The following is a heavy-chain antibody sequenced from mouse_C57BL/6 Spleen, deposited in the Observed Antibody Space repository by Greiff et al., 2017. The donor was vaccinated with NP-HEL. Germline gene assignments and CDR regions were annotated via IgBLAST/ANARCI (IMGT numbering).Heavy chain of an antibody. CDR3: AKDGSSYGYFDV. D-gene: IGHD1-1*01. CDR2: IYPRSGNT. V-gene: IGHV1-81*01. J-gene: IGHJ1*03. CDR1: GYTFTSYG. Sequence: QVQLQQSGAELARPGASVKLSCKASGYTFTSYGISWVKQRTGQCLEWIGEIYPRSGNTYYNEKFKGKATLTADKSSSTAYMELRSLTSEDSAVYFCAKDGSSYGYFDVWGTGTTVTVSS.